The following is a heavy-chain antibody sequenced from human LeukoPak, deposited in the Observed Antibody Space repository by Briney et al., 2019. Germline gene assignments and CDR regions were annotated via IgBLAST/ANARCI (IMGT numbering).Heavy chain of an antibody. CDR3: TRSTGWYNYFDY. CDR2: ITWNSGSI. CDR1: GFTFDDYG. J-gene: IGHJ4*02. D-gene: IGHD6-19*01. Sequence: GGSLRLSCAASGFTFDDYGMSWVRQAPGKGLEWVSGITWNSGSIAYADSVKGRFTISRDNARNSLYLQMNSLRVDDVAFYYCTRSTGWYNYFDYWGQGALVTVSS. V-gene: IGHV3-9*03.